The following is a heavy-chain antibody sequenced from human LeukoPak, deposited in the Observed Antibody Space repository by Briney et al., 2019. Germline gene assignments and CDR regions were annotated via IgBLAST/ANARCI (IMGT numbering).Heavy chain of an antibody. CDR1: GGTFSSYA. CDR2: IIPILGIA. Sequence: SVKVSCKASGGTFSSYAISWVRQAPGQGLEWMGRIIPILGIANYAQKFQGRVTITADKSTSTAYMELSSLRSEDTAVYYCARAAVAVPRGFNYWGQGTLVTVSS. CDR3: ARAAVAVPRGFNY. V-gene: IGHV1-69*04. D-gene: IGHD6-19*01. J-gene: IGHJ4*02.